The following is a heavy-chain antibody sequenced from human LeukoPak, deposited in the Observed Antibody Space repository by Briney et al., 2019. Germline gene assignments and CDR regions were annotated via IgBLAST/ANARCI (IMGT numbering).Heavy chain of an antibody. V-gene: IGHV3-9*01. Sequence: PGGSLGLSCAASGFTFDDYAMHWVRQAPGKGLEWVSGISWNSGSIGYADSVKGRFTISRDNAKNSLYLQMNSLRAEDTALYYCAKDRSYYYYYGMDVWGQGTTVTVSS. CDR2: ISWNSGSI. CDR3: AKDRSYYYYYGMDV. J-gene: IGHJ6*02. CDR1: GFTFDDYA.